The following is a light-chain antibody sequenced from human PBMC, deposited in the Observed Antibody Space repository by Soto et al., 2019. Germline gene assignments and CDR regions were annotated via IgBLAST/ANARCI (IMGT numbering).Light chain of an antibody. CDR2: DVN. CDR1: SSDVGGYNY. Sequence: ALTQPRSVSGSPGQSVTISCTGTSSDVGGYNYVSWYQQHPGKAPKFIIYDVNKRPSGVPDRFSGSKSGTTASLTISGLQADDEADYYCCSYAGSYTMLFGGGTQLTVL. CDR3: CSYAGSYTML. V-gene: IGLV2-11*01. J-gene: IGLJ2*01.